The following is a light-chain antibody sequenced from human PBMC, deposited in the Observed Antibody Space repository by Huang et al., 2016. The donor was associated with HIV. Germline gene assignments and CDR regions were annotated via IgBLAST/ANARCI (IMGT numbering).Light chain of an antibody. CDR2: ATS. V-gene: IGKV3-11*01. CDR3: QQRISWPPSYT. Sequence: EIVLTQSPATLSLSPGDRATLSCRASQSVSSYFAWYQQKPGQAPRLRIYATSNRATGVPARFSGSGSGTDFTLTISSLGPEDFANYYCQQRISWPPSYTFGQGTKVEI. CDR1: QSVSSY. J-gene: IGKJ2*01.